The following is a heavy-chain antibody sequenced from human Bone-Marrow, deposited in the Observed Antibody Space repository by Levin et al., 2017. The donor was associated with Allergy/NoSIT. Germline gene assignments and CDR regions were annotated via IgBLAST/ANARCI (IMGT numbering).Heavy chain of an antibody. CDR3: ARAPPIIGSNWFDP. Sequence: HSQTLSLTCAISGDSVSSNIAAWNWIRQSPSRGLEWLGRTYYRSKWYNDYAVSVKSRITINPDTSKNQFSLQLTSVTPEDTAVYYCARAPPIIGSNWFDPWGQGTLVTVSS. J-gene: IGHJ5*02. CDR2: TYYRSKWYN. D-gene: IGHD3-10*01. V-gene: IGHV6-1*01. CDR1: GDSVSSNIAA.